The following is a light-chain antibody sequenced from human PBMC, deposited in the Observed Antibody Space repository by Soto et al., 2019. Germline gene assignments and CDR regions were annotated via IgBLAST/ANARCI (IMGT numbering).Light chain of an antibody. CDR2: DAS. V-gene: IGKV3-11*02. Sequence: DIVLTQSPATLSLSPGERATLSCRASQTVSSYLAWYQQKAGQAPRPLIYDASNRAPGIPARFSGSGSGRDFTLTISSLEPEDFAVYYCQQRSSWPLTFGGGTKVEIK. CDR3: QQRSSWPLT. CDR1: QTVSSY. J-gene: IGKJ4*01.